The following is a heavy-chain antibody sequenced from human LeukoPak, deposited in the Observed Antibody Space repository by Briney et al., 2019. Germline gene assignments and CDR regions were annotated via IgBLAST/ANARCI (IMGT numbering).Heavy chain of an antibody. CDR3: ARDPTRYSNYLGYYFDY. D-gene: IGHD4-11*01. J-gene: IGHJ4*02. CDR2: INPNSGGT. CDR1: GYTFTGYY. Sequence: GASVKVSCKASGYTFTGYYMHWVRQAPGQGLEWMGWINPNSGGTNYAQKFQGRVTMTRDTSISTAYMELRSLRSDDTAVYYCARDPTRYSNYLGYYFDYWGQGTLVTVSS. V-gene: IGHV1-2*02.